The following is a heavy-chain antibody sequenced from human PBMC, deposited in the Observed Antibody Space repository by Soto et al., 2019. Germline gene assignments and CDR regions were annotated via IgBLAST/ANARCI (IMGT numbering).Heavy chain of an antibody. J-gene: IGHJ5*02. Sequence: QVQLVESGGGVVQPGRSLRLSCAASGFTFSTYDMHWVRQAPGKGLEWVAVISYDGSNKYYADSVKGRFTISRDNSKNTLYLQMNSLRAEDTAVYCCAKDLGYVRTWFDPWGQGTLVTVSS. D-gene: IGHD6-13*01. CDR3: AKDLGYVRTWFDP. CDR1: GFTFSTYD. V-gene: IGHV3-30*18. CDR2: ISYDGSNK.